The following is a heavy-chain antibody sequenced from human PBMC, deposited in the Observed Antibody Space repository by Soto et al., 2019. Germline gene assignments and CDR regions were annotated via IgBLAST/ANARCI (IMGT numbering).Heavy chain of an antibody. CDR2: INNNGGST. V-gene: IGHV3-23*01. Sequence: GGSLRLSCAASGFTFTNYAMSWVRQAPGKGLEWVSTINNNGGSTYYADSVKGQFTISRDNSKSTLYVQMNSLRAEDTAVYYCAKESGSYSGYFDFWGQGALVTVSS. CDR3: AKESGSYSGYFDF. D-gene: IGHD1-26*01. CDR1: GFTFTNYA. J-gene: IGHJ4*02.